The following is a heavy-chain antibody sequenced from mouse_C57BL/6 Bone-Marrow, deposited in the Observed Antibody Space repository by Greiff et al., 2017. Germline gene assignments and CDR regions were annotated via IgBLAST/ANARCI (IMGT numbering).Heavy chain of an antibody. CDR2: IDPSDSYT. Sequence: VQLQQPGAELVKPGASVKLSCKASGYTFTSYWMQWVKQRPGQGLEWIGEIDPSDSYTNSNQKFKGKATLTVDTSSSTAYLQLSSLTSEDSAVDYCARAGYGNAWFAYWGQGTLVTVSA. CDR3: ARAGYGNAWFAY. D-gene: IGHD2-10*02. J-gene: IGHJ3*01. CDR1: GYTFTSYW. V-gene: IGHV1-50*01.